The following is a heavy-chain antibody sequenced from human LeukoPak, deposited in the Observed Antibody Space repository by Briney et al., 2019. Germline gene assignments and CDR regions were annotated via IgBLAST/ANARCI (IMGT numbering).Heavy chain of an antibody. Sequence: ASVKASCEASGYTFTSYGISWVRQAPGQGLEWMGWISAYNGNTNYAQKLQGRVTMTRDMSTSTVYMELSSLRSEDTAVYYCARDSSYSSGWDNWFDPWGQGTLVTVSS. CDR3: ARDSSYSSGWDNWFDP. CDR2: ISAYNGNT. D-gene: IGHD6-19*01. J-gene: IGHJ5*02. V-gene: IGHV1-18*01. CDR1: GYTFTSYG.